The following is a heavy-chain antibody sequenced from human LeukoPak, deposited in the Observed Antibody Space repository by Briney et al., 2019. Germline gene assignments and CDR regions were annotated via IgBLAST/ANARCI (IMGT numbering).Heavy chain of an antibody. V-gene: IGHV3-53*01. J-gene: IGHJ4*02. CDR1: GFTVSNSY. Sequence: GGSLRLSCVASGFTVSNSYMTWVRQTPGKGLEWVAFISGGGMTLYADSVKGRFTISRDYSKDTLHLQMNSLRVTDTAVYYCSRGFGGGLLGYYFDYWAQGTQVTVSS. CDR3: SRGFGGGLLGYYFDY. CDR2: ISGGGMT. D-gene: IGHD3-10*01.